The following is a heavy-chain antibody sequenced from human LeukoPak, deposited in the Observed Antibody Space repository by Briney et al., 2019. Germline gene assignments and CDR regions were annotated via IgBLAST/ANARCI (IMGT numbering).Heavy chain of an antibody. D-gene: IGHD6-19*01. CDR3: ARSHSSGWYVGYFQH. Sequence: PGGSLRLSCAASGFTFSSYAMHWVRQAPGKGLEYVSAISSNGGSTYYANSVKGRFTIPRDNSKNTLYLQMGSLRAEDMAVYYCARSHSSGWYVGYFQHWGQGTLVTVSS. CDR2: ISSNGGST. CDR1: GFTFSSYA. V-gene: IGHV3-64*01. J-gene: IGHJ1*01.